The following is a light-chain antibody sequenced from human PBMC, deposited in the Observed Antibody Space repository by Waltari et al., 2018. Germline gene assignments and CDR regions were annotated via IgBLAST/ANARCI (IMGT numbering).Light chain of an antibody. CDR1: QSLLHSNGYNY. J-gene: IGKJ1*01. V-gene: IGKV2-28*01. Sequence: DIVMTQSPLSLPVTPGEPASISRRSSQSLLHSNGYNYLDWYLQKPGQSPQLLIYLGSNRASGVPDRFSGSESGTDFTLKISRVEAEDVGVYYCMQALQIPWTFGQGTKVEIK. CDR3: MQALQIPWT. CDR2: LGS.